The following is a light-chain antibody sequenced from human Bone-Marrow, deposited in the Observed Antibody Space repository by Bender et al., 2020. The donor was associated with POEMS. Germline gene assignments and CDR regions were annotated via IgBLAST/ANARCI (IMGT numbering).Light chain of an antibody. J-gene: IGLJ1*01. CDR3: SSYTTRSTHV. CDR1: SSDVGGNYQ. CDR2: HVS. V-gene: IGLV2-14*01. Sequence: QSALTQPASVSGSPGQSITISCTGTSSDVGGNYQVSWYQQHPGKAPKSIIYHVSNRPSGVPNRFSGSKSGNTASLTVSGLEAEDEADYYCSSYTTRSTHVFGTGTKVTVL.